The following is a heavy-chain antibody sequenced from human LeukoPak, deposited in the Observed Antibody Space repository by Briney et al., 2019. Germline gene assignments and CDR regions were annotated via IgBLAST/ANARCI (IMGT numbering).Heavy chain of an antibody. CDR3: ARSSVKRITMVRGVRGNWFDP. CDR1: GGSISSYY. D-gene: IGHD3-10*01. Sequence: SETLSLTCTGSGGSISSYYWSWIRQPPGKRLEWIGYIYYSGSTNYNPSLKSRVTISVDTSKNQFSLKLSSVTAADTAVYYCARSSVKRITMVRGVRGNWFDPWGQGTLVTVSS. V-gene: IGHV4-59*01. CDR2: IYYSGST. J-gene: IGHJ5*02.